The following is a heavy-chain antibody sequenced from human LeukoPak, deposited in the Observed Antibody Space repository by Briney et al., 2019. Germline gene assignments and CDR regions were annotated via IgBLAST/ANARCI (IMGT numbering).Heavy chain of an antibody. CDR1: GGSISSGSYY. D-gene: IGHD3-10*01. J-gene: IGHJ4*02. V-gene: IGHV4-61*02. CDR3: VEYGSGSYSKDY. Sequence: SQTLSLTCTVSGGSISSGSYYWSWIRQPAGKGLEWIGRIYTSGSTNYNPSLKSRVTISVDTSKNQFSLKLSSVTAADTAVYYCVEYGSGSYSKDYWGQGTLVTVSS. CDR2: IYTSGST.